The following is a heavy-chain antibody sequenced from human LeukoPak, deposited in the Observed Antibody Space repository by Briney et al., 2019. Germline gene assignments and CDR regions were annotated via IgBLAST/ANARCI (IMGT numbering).Heavy chain of an antibody. D-gene: IGHD3-3*01. CDR2: ISAYNGNS. CDR1: GYAFTSYG. CDR3: ATDGRLGGYYTYYFDY. V-gene: IGHV1-18*01. J-gene: IGHJ4*02. Sequence: ASVKVSCKASGYAFTSYGINWVRQAPGQGLEWMGWISAYNGNSNYAQKLQGRVTMTTDTSTSTAYMELRSLRSDDTAVYYCATDGRLGGYYTYYFDYWGQGTLVTVSS.